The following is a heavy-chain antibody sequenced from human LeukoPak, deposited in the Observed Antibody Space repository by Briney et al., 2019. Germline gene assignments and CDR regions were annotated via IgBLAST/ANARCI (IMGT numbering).Heavy chain of an antibody. V-gene: IGHV4-59*01. Sequence: SETLSLTCTVSGGSISTYYWNWIRQPPGKGLEWIGYIYHSGSTNYNPSLQSRVTISVDTSKNQFSLNLNSVTAADTAVYYCARGRIFMVRGVIKNYFDYWGQGTLVTVSS. CDR3: ARGRIFMVRGVIKNYFDY. D-gene: IGHD3-10*01. J-gene: IGHJ4*02. CDR1: GGSISTYY. CDR2: IYHSGST.